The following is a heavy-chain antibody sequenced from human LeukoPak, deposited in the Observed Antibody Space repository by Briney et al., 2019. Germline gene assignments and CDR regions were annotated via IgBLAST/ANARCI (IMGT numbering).Heavy chain of an antibody. CDR1: GGSISSYY. CDR3: ARGDYYYMDV. V-gene: IGHV4-59*01. D-gene: IGHD1-26*01. Sequence: SGTLSLTCAVSGGSISSYYWSWIRQPPGKGLEWIGYIYSSGSTNYNPSLKSRVTKSADTSKNQFSLKLSSVTAADTAVYYCARGDYYYMDVWGKGTTVTVPS. J-gene: IGHJ6*03. CDR2: IYSSGST.